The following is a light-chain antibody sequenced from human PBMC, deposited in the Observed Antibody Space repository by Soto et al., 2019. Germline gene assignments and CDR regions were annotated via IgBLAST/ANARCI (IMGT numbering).Light chain of an antibody. CDR2: DDS. CDR1: NTGSKS. CDR3: QVWDSNTDHVV. V-gene: IGLV3-21*02. J-gene: IGLJ2*01. Sequence: SYELTQPPSVSVAPGQTARISCGRNNTGSKSVHCYQQKPGQAPVLVLFDDSDRPSGIPERFSGSNSGNTATLTISRVEAGDEADYFCQVWDSNTDHVVFGGGTKLTVL.